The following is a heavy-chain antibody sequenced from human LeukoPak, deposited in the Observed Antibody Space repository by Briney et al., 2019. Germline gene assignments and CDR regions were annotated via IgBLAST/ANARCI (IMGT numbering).Heavy chain of an antibody. D-gene: IGHD2-8*01. J-gene: IGHJ3*02. CDR2: IYYSGST. CDR3: ARHGGCTNGVCYTGVGAFDI. Sequence: SETLSLTCTVSGGSISSSSYYWGRIRQPPGKGLEWIGSIYYSGSTYYNPSLKSRVTISVDTSKNQFSLKLSSVTAADTAVYYCARHGGCTNGVCYTGVGAFDIWGQGTMVTVSS. CDR1: GGSISSSSYY. V-gene: IGHV4-39*01.